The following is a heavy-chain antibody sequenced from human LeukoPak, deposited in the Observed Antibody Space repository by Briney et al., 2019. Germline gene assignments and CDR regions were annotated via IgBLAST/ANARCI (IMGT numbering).Heavy chain of an antibody. Sequence: SETLCLTCAVYGGSFSGYYWSWIRQPPGKGLEWIGEINHSGSTNYNPSLKSRVTISVDTSKNQFSLKLSSVTAADTAVYYCASGVYSSSDYYYYGMDVWGQGTTVTVSS. D-gene: IGHD6-13*01. CDR3: ASGVYSSSDYYYYGMDV. CDR1: GGSFSGYY. CDR2: INHSGST. J-gene: IGHJ6*02. V-gene: IGHV4-34*01.